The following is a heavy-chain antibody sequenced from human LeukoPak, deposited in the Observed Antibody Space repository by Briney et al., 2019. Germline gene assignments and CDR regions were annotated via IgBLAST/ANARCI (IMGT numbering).Heavy chain of an antibody. D-gene: IGHD5-12*01. CDR3: AGIVATGNYYGMDV. J-gene: IGHJ6*02. Sequence: ASVTVSCKASGGTFSSYAISWVRQAPGQGLEWMGGIIPIFGTANYAQKFQGRVTITADESTSTAYMELSSLRSGDTAVYYCAGIVATGNYYGMDVWGQGTTVTVSS. CDR1: GGTFSSYA. CDR2: IIPIFGTA. V-gene: IGHV1-69*13.